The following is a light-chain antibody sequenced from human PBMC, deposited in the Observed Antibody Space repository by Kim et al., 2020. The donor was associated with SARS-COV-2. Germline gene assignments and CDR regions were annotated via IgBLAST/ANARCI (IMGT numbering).Light chain of an antibody. Sequence: GQRVTISCSGSSSNIGSNAVNWYQQLPGTAPKLLMYSNDYRPSGVPDRFSGSKSGTSASLAISGLQSEDEADYYCATWDDSLKGSVFGGGTQLTVL. CDR1: SSNIGSNA. J-gene: IGLJ3*02. V-gene: IGLV1-44*01. CDR3: ATWDDSLKGSV. CDR2: SND.